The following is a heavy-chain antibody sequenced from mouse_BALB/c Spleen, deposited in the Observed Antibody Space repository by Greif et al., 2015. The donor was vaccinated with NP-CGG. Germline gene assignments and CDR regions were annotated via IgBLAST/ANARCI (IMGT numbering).Heavy chain of an antibody. Sequence: VQLQQSGAELARPGASVKLSCKASGYTLTSYWMQWVKQRPGQGLEWIGAIYPGDGDTRYTQKFKGKATLTADKSSSTAYMQLSSLASEDSAVYHCARGPYGSSYAYYFDYWGQGTTLTVSS. CDR2: IYPGDGDT. CDR1: GYTLTSYW. CDR3: ARGPYGSSYAYYFDY. V-gene: IGHV1-87*01. J-gene: IGHJ2*01. D-gene: IGHD1-1*01.